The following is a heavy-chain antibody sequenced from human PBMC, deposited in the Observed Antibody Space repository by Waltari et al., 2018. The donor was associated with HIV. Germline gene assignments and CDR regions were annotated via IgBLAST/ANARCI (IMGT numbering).Heavy chain of an antibody. CDR1: GFTFSSYV. D-gene: IGHD5-12*01. Sequence: QVQLVESGGGVVQPGGSLRLSCAASGFTFSSYVMHWVRQAPGKGLEWGAFISNDESKKYYADSVKGRFTISRDNSKNTLYLQMNSLRAEDTAVYHCVNSGYDYSHFDYWGQGTLVTVSS. V-gene: IGHV3-30*02. CDR3: VNSGYDYSHFDY. CDR2: ISNDESKK. J-gene: IGHJ4*02.